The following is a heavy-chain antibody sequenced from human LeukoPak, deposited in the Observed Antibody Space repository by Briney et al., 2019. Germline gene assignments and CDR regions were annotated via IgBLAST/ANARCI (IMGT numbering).Heavy chain of an antibody. D-gene: IGHD5/OR15-5a*01. CDR1: GGSISSSSYY. CDR2: IYYSGST. V-gene: IGHV4-39*07. CDR3: ARDVSEVFDY. Sequence: SETLSLTCTVSGGSISSSSYYWGWIRQPPGKGLEWIGSIYYSGSTYYNPSLKSRVTISVDTSKNQFSLKLSSVTAADTAVYYCARDVSEVFDYWGQGTLVTVSS. J-gene: IGHJ4*02.